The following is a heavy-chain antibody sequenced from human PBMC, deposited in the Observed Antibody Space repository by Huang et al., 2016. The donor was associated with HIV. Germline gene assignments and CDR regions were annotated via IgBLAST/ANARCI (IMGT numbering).Heavy chain of an antibody. V-gene: IGHV7-4-1*02. CDR2: INADTGKP. CDR3: VRVRRVMDTYCVADCSTLEAFDI. CDR1: GYTFTNYG. Sequence: QVQLVQSGSELKKPGASVKVSCKASGYTFTNYGVHWVRQAPGQGLEWMVSINADTGKPRNAQGLTVRFVFSLDTSVNTAYLQISSLKAADGAIYYCVRVRRVMDTYCVADCSTLEAFDIWGQGTVVTVSA. D-gene: IGHD2-21*02. J-gene: IGHJ3*02.